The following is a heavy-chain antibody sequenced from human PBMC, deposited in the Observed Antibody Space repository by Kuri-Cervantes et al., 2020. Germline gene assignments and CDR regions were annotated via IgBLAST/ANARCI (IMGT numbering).Heavy chain of an antibody. CDR2: IGTAGDT. V-gene: IGHV3-13*01. J-gene: IGHJ4*02. D-gene: IGHD6-19*01. CDR3: GGAIAVTGIDY. CDR1: GFTFSSYD. Sequence: GGSLRLSCAASGFTFSSYDMHWVRQATGKGLEWVSAIGTAGDTYYPGSVKGRFTISRENAKNSLYLQMNSLRAEDTAVYYCGGAIAVTGIDYWGQGTLVTVSS.